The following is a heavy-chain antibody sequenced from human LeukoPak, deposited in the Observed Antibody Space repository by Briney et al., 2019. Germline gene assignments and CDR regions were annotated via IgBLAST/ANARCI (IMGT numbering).Heavy chain of an antibody. CDR2: MNPNSGNT. D-gene: IGHD3-3*01. V-gene: IGHV1-8*03. Sequence: ASVKVSCKASGYTFTSYDINRVRQATGQGLEWMGWMNPNSGNTGYAQKFQGRVTITRNTSISTAYMELSSLRSEDTAVYYCARVLTYYDFWSGYGDRYYYYMDVWGKGTTVTVSS. CDR3: ARVLTYYDFWSGYGDRYYYYMDV. J-gene: IGHJ6*03. CDR1: GYTFTSYD.